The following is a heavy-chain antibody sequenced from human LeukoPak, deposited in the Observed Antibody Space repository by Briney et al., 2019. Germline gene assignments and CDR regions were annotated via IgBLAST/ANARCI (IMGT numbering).Heavy chain of an antibody. CDR3: ARDAVDTANAV. J-gene: IGHJ6*02. V-gene: IGHV3-74*01. D-gene: IGHD5-18*01. CDR2: INSDGSIT. Sequence: SGGSLRLSCAASGFTFTTYWMHWVRQAPGKGLVWVSHINSDGSITSCAGSVKGRFTISRDNAKNTLYLQMNSLRAEDTAVYYCARDAVDTANAVWGQGTTVIVSS. CDR1: GFTFTTYW.